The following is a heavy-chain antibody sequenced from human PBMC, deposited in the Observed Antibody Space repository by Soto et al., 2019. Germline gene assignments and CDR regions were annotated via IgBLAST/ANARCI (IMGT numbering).Heavy chain of an antibody. Sequence: GGSLRLSCAASGFTFDDYAMHWVRQAPGKGLEWVSGISWNSGSIGYADSVKGRFTISRDNAKNSLYLQMNSLRAEDTALYYCAKERDIVVVPAAMGYGMDVWGQGTTVTVS. D-gene: IGHD2-2*01. CDR1: GFTFDDYA. CDR2: ISWNSGSI. CDR3: AKERDIVVVPAAMGYGMDV. J-gene: IGHJ6*02. V-gene: IGHV3-9*01.